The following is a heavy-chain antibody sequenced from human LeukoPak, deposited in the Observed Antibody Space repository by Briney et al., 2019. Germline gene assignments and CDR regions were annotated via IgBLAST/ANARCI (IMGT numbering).Heavy chain of an antibody. Sequence: GGSLRLSCAASGFTFSDHYMDWVRQAPGKGLEWVGRIRNKANSYTTEYAASVKGRFTISRDNSKNSLYLQMSSLKTEDTALYYCARAKYSANDYSDYWGQGTLVTVSS. CDR1: GFTFSDHY. CDR2: IRNKANSYTT. CDR3: ARAKYSANDYSDY. V-gene: IGHV3-72*01. D-gene: IGHD1-26*01. J-gene: IGHJ4*02.